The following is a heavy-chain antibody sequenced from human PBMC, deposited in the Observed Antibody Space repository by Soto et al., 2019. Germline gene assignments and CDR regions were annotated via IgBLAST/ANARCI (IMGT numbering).Heavy chain of an antibody. CDR1: GFTFSSYS. Sequence: EVQLVESGGGLVKPGGSLRLSCAASGFTFSSYSMNWVRQAPGKGLEWVSSISSSSSYIYYADSMKGRFTISRDNAKNSLYLQMNSLRDEDTAVYYCARDPWYYYDSSGYSNFDYWGQGTLVTVSS. V-gene: IGHV3-21*01. D-gene: IGHD3-22*01. J-gene: IGHJ4*02. CDR2: ISSSSSYI. CDR3: ARDPWYYYDSSGYSNFDY.